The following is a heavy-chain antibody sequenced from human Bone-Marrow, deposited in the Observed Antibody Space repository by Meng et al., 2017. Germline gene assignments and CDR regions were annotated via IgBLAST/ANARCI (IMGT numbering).Heavy chain of an antibody. V-gene: IGHV3-9*01. D-gene: IGHD3-22*01. CDR3: AKAYYYDSSGYYQDDAFEI. J-gene: IGHJ3*02. CDR2: ISWNSGSI. Sequence: SLKISCAASGFTFDDYAMHWVRQAPGKGLEWVSGISWNSGSIGYADSVKGRVTISRDNAKNSLYLQMNSLRAEDTALYYCAKAYYYDSSGYYQDDAFEIWGQGTMVTVSS. CDR1: GFTFDDYA.